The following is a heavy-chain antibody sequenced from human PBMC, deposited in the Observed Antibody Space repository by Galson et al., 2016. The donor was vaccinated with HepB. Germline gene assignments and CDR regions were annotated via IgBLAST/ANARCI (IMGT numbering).Heavy chain of an antibody. D-gene: IGHD2-15*01. CDR2: IYSDGNA. Sequence: SLRLSCAATGFSVSTNYMSWVRQAPGKGLECVSIIYSDGNAFYSTSVRGRFTTSRHTSDNIVYLQMNGLKTEDTAVYYCATAYCNGGTCPMWAAFDLWGLGTKVTVSS. CDR3: ATAYCNGGTCPMWAAFDL. CDR1: GFSVSTNY. V-gene: IGHV3-53*04. J-gene: IGHJ3*01.